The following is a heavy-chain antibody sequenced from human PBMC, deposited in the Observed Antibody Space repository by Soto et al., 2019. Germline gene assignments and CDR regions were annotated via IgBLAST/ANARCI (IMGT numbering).Heavy chain of an antibody. V-gene: IGHV5-51*01. D-gene: IGHD4-17*01. Sequence: GESLKISCKGSGYSFTSYWIGWVRQMPGKGLEWMGIIYPGDSDTRYSPSFQGQVTISADKSISTAYLQWSSLKASDTAMYYCARLDGKNDYGDYERLALSYYYYYMDVWGKGTTVTVSS. CDR1: GYSFTSYW. J-gene: IGHJ6*03. CDR2: IYPGDSDT. CDR3: ARLDGKNDYGDYERLALSYYYYYMDV.